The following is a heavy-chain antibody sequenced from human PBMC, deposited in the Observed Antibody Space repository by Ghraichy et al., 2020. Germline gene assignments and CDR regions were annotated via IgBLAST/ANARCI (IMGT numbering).Heavy chain of an antibody. CDR3: ARLIIGTSRNYYHYYYMDV. CDR2: VYHSGTT. CDR1: GDSIGSNF. D-gene: IGHD2-2*01. Sequence: SETLSLTCTVSGDSIGSNFWSWIRQSPGKGLEWIGYVYHSGTTNYSPSLKSRVTISVDTSKNQFSLKLTSVTAADTAVYYCARLIIGTSRNYYHYYYMDVWGKGTTVTVSS. V-gene: IGHV4-59*01. J-gene: IGHJ6*03.